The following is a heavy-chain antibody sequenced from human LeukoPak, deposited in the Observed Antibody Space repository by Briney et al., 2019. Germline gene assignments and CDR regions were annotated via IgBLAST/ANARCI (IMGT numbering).Heavy chain of an antibody. Sequence: SVKVSCKAPGGSFSSYAISWVRQAPGQGLEWMGGIIPIFGTANYAQKFQGRVTITAEESTSTAYMELSSLRSEDTAVYYCASSLGDYGDYTEAFAIWGQGTMVTVSS. J-gene: IGHJ3*02. CDR3: ASSLGDYGDYTEAFAI. CDR1: GGSFSSYA. CDR2: IIPIFGTA. V-gene: IGHV1-69*13. D-gene: IGHD4-17*01.